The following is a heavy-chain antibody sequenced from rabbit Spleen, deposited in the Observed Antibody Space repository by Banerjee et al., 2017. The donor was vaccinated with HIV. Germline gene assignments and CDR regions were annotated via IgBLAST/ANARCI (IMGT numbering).Heavy chain of an antibody. J-gene: IGHJ2*01. Sequence: QSLEESGGDLVKPGASLTLTCTASGFSFSSSYYMCWVRQAPGKGLECVACIYAVTGKAVYATWAKGRFTFSKTSSTTVTLQMTSLTAADTATYFCARDRGSGWDDAFDPWGPGTLVTVS. D-gene: IGHD4-1*01. CDR2: IYAVTGKA. CDR1: GFSFSSSYY. V-gene: IGHV1S40*01. CDR3: ARDRGSGWDDAFDP.